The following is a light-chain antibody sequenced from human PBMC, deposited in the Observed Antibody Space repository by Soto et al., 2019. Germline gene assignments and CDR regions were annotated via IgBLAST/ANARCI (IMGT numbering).Light chain of an antibody. J-gene: IGLJ1*01. CDR2: EVN. CDR1: RSDVVGYIY. CDR3: SSYAGSSNV. V-gene: IGLV2-8*01. Sequence: QCPVTQPSFASGSPGQSVAISCTGTRSDVVGYIYVSWYQQHPGKAPKLMIYEVNKRPSGVPDRCSGYKSGNTASPTVSGLQAEDEADCSCSSYAGSSNVFGTGTKLTVL.